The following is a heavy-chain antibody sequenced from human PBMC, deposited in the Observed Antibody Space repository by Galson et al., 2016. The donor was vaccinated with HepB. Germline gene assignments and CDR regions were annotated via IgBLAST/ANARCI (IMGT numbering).Heavy chain of an antibody. CDR2: IWYDGQNK. J-gene: IGHJ6*02. Sequence: SLRLSCAASGITFSSYGMHWVRQAPGKGLEWAAVIWYDGQNKYYADSVKGRFTISRDNSKNTLYLQVNSLRVEDTAVYYCAGSSSRSYYFGINVWGQGTTVTVSS. V-gene: IGHV3-33*01. CDR1: GITFSSYG. D-gene: IGHD6-13*01. CDR3: AGSSSRSYYFGINV.